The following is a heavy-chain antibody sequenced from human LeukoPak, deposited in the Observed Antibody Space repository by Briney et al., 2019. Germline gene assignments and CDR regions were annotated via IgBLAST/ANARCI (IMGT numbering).Heavy chain of an antibody. CDR3: ARSYDTSGYFHAFDI. J-gene: IGHJ3*02. CDR2: ISYSGGT. Sequence: PSETLSLTCTVSGGSISIYYGSWIRQSPGKSLECFGYISYSGGTNYNPSLKSRVTISLDTSKNQFSLKLTSVTAADTAFYYCARSYDTSGYFHAFDIWGQGTMITVSS. CDR1: GGSISIYY. D-gene: IGHD3-22*01. V-gene: IGHV4-59*01.